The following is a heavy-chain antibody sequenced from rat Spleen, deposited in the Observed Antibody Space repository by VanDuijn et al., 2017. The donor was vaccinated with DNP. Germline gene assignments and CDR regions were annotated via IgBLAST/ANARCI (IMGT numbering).Heavy chain of an antibody. V-gene: IGHV5-25*01. Sequence: EVQLVESGGGLVQPGRSLTLSCEVSGFTFNNYFMAWVRQAPKKGLEWVATISIGGGGTYYPDSVKGRFTISRDNAKSSLYLQMNSLRSEDTATYYCARYNSGYYAMDAWGQGTSVTVSS. CDR2: ISIGGGGT. J-gene: IGHJ4*01. D-gene: IGHD4-3*01. CDR1: GFTFNNYF. CDR3: ARYNSGYYAMDA.